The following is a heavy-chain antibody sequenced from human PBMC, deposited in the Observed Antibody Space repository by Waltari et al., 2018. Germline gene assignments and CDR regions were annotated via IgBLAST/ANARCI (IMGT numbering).Heavy chain of an antibody. V-gene: IGHV3-30*02. CDR1: GFTFSSYG. D-gene: IGHD1-26*01. Sequence: QVQLVESGGGVVQPGGSLRPSCAASGFTFSSYGMHWVPQDPGKGLEWVAFIRYDGSNKYYADSVKGRFTISRDNSKNTLYLQMNSLRAEDTAVYYCAKDRLGGSYYVDAFDIWGQGTMVTVSS. CDR2: IRYDGSNK. J-gene: IGHJ3*02. CDR3: AKDRLGGSYYVDAFDI.